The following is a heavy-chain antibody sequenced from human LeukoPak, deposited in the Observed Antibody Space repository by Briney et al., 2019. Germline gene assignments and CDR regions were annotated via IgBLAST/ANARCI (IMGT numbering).Heavy chain of an antibody. CDR1: GFTFSSYW. Sequence: GGSLRLSCAASGFTFSSYWMHWVRQAPGKGLVWVSRINSDGSSTNYADSVKGRFTISRDNAKNTLHLQMNSLRAEDTAVYYCARCARGSGTASDYWGQGTLVTVSS. D-gene: IGHD3-10*01. CDR3: ARCARGSGTASDY. CDR2: INSDGSST. V-gene: IGHV3-74*01. J-gene: IGHJ4*02.